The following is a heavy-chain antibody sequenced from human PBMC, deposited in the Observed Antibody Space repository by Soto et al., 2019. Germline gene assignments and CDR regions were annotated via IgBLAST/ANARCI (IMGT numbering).Heavy chain of an antibody. V-gene: IGHV3-21*01. CDR2: ISSSSTYI. Sequence: GGSLRLSCAASGFTLTTYTMNWVRQAPGKGLEWVSSISSSSTYIYYSDSVKGRFTISRDNAKNSLYQQMNSLRAEDTAVYYCARSEGVLATGSIDYWGQGTLVTVSS. J-gene: IGHJ4*02. D-gene: IGHD1-1*01. CDR3: ARSEGVLATGSIDY. CDR1: GFTLTTYT.